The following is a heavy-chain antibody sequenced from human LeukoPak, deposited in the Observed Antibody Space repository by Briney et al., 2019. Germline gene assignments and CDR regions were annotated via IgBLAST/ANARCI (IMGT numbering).Heavy chain of an antibody. J-gene: IGHJ4*02. Sequence: GGSLRLSCAASGFTFSSYAMSWVRQAPGKGLEWVSAISGSGGGTYYAGSVKGRFTISRDNSKNTLYLQMNSLRAEDTAVYYCAKGEYSSGWYDYWGQGTLVTVSS. CDR3: AKGEYSSGWYDY. D-gene: IGHD6-19*01. V-gene: IGHV3-23*01. CDR2: ISGSGGGT. CDR1: GFTFSSYA.